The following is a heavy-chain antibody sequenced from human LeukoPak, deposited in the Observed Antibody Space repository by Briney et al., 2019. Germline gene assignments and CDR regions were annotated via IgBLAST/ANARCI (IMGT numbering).Heavy chain of an antibody. CDR1: GFTVSSNY. D-gene: IGHD3-10*01. Sequence: GGSLRLSCAASGFTVSSNYMSCVRQAPGKALECVSVIYSGGSTYYADSGKGRFTISRDNSKNTLYLQMNSLRAEDTAVYYCARDLGEDGDRDYWGQGTLVTVSS. CDR3: ARDLGEDGDRDY. V-gene: IGHV3-53*01. CDR2: IYSGGST. J-gene: IGHJ4*02.